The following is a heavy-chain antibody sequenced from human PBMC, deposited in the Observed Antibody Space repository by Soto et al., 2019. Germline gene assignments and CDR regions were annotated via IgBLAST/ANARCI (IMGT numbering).Heavy chain of an antibody. CDR2: IYYSGST. CDR3: ARQATILRYFDWLYNFDY. Sequence: QVQLQESGPGLVKPSQTLSLTCTVSGGSISSGDYYWSWIRQPPGKGLEWIGYIYYSGSTYYNPALKSRVAISVDTSKIHFSLKLSSVTAADTAVYYCARQATILRYFDWLYNFDYWGQGTLVTVSS. CDR1: GGSISSGDYY. J-gene: IGHJ4*02. V-gene: IGHV4-30-4*01. D-gene: IGHD3-9*01.